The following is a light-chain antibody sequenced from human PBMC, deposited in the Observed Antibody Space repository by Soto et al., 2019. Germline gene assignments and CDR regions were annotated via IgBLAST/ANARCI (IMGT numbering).Light chain of an antibody. CDR1: QSISSY. J-gene: IGKJ5*01. CDR3: QQSYSTTIT. Sequence: DIQMTQSPSTLSSSLGDRVTITCRASQSISSYLNWYQQKPGKAPKLLIYAASSLQSGVPSRFSVSGSGTDFTLTISRLKNEDFATYYCQQSYSTTITFGQGTRLEI. V-gene: IGKV1-39*01. CDR2: AAS.